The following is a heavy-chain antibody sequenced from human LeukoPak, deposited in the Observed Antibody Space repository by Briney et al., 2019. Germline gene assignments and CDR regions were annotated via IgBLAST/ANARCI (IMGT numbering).Heavy chain of an antibody. V-gene: IGHV4-59*01. CDR1: GGSISSYY. Sequence: SETLSLTYTVSGGSISSYYWSWIRQPPGKGLEWIGYIYYSGSTNYNPSLKSRVTISVDTSKNQFSLKLSSVTAADTAVYYCALSWIAAAGAFDYWGQGTLVTVSS. J-gene: IGHJ4*02. CDR3: ALSWIAAAGAFDY. D-gene: IGHD6-13*01. CDR2: IYYSGST.